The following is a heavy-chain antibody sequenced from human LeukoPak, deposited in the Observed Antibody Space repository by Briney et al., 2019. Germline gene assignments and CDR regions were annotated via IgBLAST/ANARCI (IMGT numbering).Heavy chain of an antibody. CDR3: ARASSGWAVDLYYFDN. V-gene: IGHV3-21*01. CDR2: ISSSSSYI. CDR1: GFSFSSFS. Sequence: GGSLRLSCAASGFSFSSFSMNWVRQAPGKGLEWVSSISSSSSYIYYADSMKGRFTISRDNAKNALYLQMNSLRAEDTAVYYCARASSGWAVDLYYFDNWGQRTLVTVSS. J-gene: IGHJ4*02. D-gene: IGHD6-19*01.